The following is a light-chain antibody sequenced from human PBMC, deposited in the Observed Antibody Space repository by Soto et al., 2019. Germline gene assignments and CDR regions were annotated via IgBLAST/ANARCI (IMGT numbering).Light chain of an antibody. CDR1: QSISSW. CDR3: QQYNDNRT. CDR2: KAS. Sequence: DIQMTQSPSTLSASVGDRVTITCRASQSISSWLAWYQQKPGTAPNLLIYKASTLQSGVPSRFSGSGSGTEFTLTISSLQPDDSATYYCQQYNDNRTFGQGTKVDIK. V-gene: IGKV1-5*03. J-gene: IGKJ1*01.